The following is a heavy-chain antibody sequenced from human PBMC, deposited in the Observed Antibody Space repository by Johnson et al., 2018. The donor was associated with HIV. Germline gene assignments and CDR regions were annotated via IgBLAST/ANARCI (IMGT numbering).Heavy chain of an antibody. Sequence: QVQLVESGGGVVQPGRSLRLSCATSGFTFSSFGMHWVRQAPGKGLEWVAVISYDGSNKYYADSVKGRFIISRDNSKNTLYLQMNSLRAEDTAVYYCARPLNNFPSNFDAFDIWGQGKMVTVSS. V-gene: IGHV3-30*03. D-gene: IGHD4-11*01. J-gene: IGHJ3*02. CDR1: GFTFSSFG. CDR2: ISYDGSNK. CDR3: ARPLNNFPSNFDAFDI.